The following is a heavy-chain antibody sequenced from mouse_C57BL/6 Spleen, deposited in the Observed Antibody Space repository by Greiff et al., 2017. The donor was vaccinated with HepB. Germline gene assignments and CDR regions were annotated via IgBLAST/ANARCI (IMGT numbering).Heavy chain of an antibody. D-gene: IGHD1-1*01. CDR1: GYTFTSYW. CDR3: ARYYGHMDY. J-gene: IGHJ4*01. Sequence: VQLQQPGAELVKPGASVKLSCKASGYTFTSYWMHWVKQRPGRGLEWIGRIDPNSGGTKYTEKFKSKATLTVDKPTSTAYIQLSSLTSEYSAVYYCARYYGHMDYWGQGTSLTVSS. V-gene: IGHV1-72*01. CDR2: IDPNSGGT.